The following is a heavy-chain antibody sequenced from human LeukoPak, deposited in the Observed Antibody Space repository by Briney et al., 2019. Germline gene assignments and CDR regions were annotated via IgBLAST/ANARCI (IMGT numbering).Heavy chain of an antibody. J-gene: IGHJ1*01. V-gene: IGHV4-38-2*02. CDR3: ARETSGQGYFQY. Sequence: SGTLSLTCTVSGYSISSGYYWGWIRQPPGKGLEWIGSIYHSGSTYYNPSLKSRVTISIDTSKNQFSLKLSSVTAADTAVYYCARETSGQGYFQYWGQGTLVTVSS. D-gene: IGHD3-3*01. CDR1: GYSISSGYY. CDR2: IYHSGST.